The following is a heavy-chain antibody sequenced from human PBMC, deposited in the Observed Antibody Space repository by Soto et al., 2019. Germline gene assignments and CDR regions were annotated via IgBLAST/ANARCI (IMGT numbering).Heavy chain of an antibody. CDR2: IRGSGGNT. CDR1: GFTFSSYA. D-gene: IGHD1-26*01. V-gene: IGHV3-23*01. CDR3: AKEYGAGIVGATTFDY. Sequence: GGSLRLSCAASGFTFSSYAMSWVRQAPGKGLEWVSAIRGSGGNTYYADSVKGRFTISRDNSKNTLYLQMNSLRAEDTAVYYCAKEYGAGIVGATTFDYWGQGTLVTVSS. J-gene: IGHJ4*02.